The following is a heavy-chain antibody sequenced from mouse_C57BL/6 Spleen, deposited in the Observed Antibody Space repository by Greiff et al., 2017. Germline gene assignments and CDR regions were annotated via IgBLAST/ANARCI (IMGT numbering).Heavy chain of an antibody. V-gene: IGHV1-50*01. J-gene: IGHJ1*03. CDR3: ARSDYYGSSYWYFDG. Sequence: QVQLQQSGAELVKPGASVKLSCKASGYTFTSYWMQWVKQRPGQGLEWIGEIDPSDSYTNYNQKFKGKATLTVDTSSSTAYMQLSSLTSEDSAVYYCARSDYYGSSYWYFDGWGTGTTVTVSS. CDR1: GYTFTSYW. D-gene: IGHD1-1*01. CDR2: IDPSDSYT.